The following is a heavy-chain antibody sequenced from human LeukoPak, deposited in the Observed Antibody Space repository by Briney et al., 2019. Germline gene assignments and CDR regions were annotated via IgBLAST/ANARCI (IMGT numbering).Heavy chain of an antibody. D-gene: IGHD5-18*01. CDR1: GFTFSSHW. J-gene: IGHJ4*01. Sequence: GGSLRLSCAASGFTFSSHWMHWVRQAPGKGLVWVSRINSDGSSISYADSVKGRFTISRDNAKNTLYLQMNSLRAEDTAVYYCARDLQLWTTRXTRGGXQVGXXGXGTLVTVSS. CDR3: ARDLQLWTTRXTRGGXQVGX. V-gene: IGHV3-74*01. CDR2: INSDGSSI.